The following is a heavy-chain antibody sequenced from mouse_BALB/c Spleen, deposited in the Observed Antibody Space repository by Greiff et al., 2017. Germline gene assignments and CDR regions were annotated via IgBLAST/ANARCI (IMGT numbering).Heavy chain of an antibody. D-gene: IGHD1-1*01. CDR1: GYSITSGYY. CDR3: ARPARGSSYWYFDV. V-gene: IGHV3-6*02. Sequence: EVKLQESGPGLVKPSQSLSLTCSVTGYSITSGYYWNWIRQFPGNKLEWMGYISYDGSNNYNPSLKNRISITRDTSKNQFFQKLNSVTTEDTATYYCARPARGSSYWYFDVWGAGTTVTVSS. J-gene: IGHJ1*01. CDR2: ISYDGSN.